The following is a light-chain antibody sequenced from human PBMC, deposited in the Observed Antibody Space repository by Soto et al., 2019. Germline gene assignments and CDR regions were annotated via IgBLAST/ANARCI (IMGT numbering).Light chain of an antibody. J-gene: IGKJ3*01. V-gene: IGKV3-20*01. Sequence: EIVLTQSPGTLSLSPGERATLSCRASQSFSSSYLAWYQQKPGQAPSLLIYAASSSATGITDRFSGSGSGTDFTLTISRLEPEDFAVYYCQQYGSSPFTFGPGTKVEIK. CDR2: AAS. CDR3: QQYGSSPFT. CDR1: QSFSSSY.